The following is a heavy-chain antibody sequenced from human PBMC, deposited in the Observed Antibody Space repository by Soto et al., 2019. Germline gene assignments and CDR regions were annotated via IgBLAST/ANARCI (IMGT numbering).Heavy chain of an antibody. Sequence: QVQLVQSGAEVKKPGSSVKVSCKASGGTFSSYAISWVRQAPGQGLEWMGGIIPIFGTANYAQKFQGRVTITADESTSTAYMELSSLRSEDTAVYYCVRAPYDSSGYYHVPYNWFDPWGQGTLVTVSS. J-gene: IGHJ5*02. V-gene: IGHV1-69*01. CDR2: IIPIFGTA. D-gene: IGHD3-22*01. CDR1: GGTFSSYA. CDR3: VRAPYDSSGYYHVPYNWFDP.